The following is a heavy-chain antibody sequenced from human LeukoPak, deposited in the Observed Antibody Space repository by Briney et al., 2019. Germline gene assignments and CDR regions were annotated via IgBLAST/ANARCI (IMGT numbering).Heavy chain of an antibody. CDR3: AKATISGVVIPYYFDY. D-gene: IGHD3-3*01. J-gene: IGHJ4*02. V-gene: IGHV3-23*01. CDR1: GFTFSSYA. Sequence: PGGSLRLSCAASGFTFSSYAMSCVRQAPGKGLEWVSAISGSGGSTYYADSVKGRFTISRDNSKNTLYLQMNSLRAEDTAVYYCAKATISGVVIPYYFDYWGQGTLVTVSS. CDR2: ISGSGGST.